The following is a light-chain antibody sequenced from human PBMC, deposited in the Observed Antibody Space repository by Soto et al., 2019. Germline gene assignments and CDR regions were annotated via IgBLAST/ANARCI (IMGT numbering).Light chain of an antibody. Sequence: DIVMTQSPDSLAVSLGERATINCKSSQSVLYSSNNKNYLAWYQQKPGQPPKLLIYWASTRESGVPDRFSGSGSGTDFTLTISSLQAEDVAAYHCQQHYSTPQTFGQGTKVEIK. J-gene: IGKJ1*01. CDR3: QQHYSTPQT. CDR2: WAS. V-gene: IGKV4-1*01. CDR1: QSVLYSSNNKNY.